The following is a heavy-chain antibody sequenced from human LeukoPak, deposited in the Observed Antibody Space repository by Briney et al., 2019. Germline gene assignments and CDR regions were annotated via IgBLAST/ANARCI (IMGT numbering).Heavy chain of an antibody. CDR1: GFTVSSNY. CDR2: IHSGGST. Sequence: PGGSLRLSCAVSGFTVSSNYMIWVRQAPRKGLEWVSVIHSGGSTYYADSVKGRFTISRDNSKNTLFLQMNSLTAEDTAMYYCARRESGSSGRYYFDYWGQGTLVTVSS. D-gene: IGHD3-10*01. CDR3: ARRESGSSGRYYFDY. V-gene: IGHV3-53*01. J-gene: IGHJ4*02.